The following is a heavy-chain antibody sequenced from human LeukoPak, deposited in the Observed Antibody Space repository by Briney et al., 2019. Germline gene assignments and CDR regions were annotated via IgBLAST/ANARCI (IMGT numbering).Heavy chain of an antibody. D-gene: IGHD6-13*01. J-gene: IGHJ4*02. CDR2: ISGNGGST. CDR3: AKGGSSWQIYYFDY. CDR1: GFTFSSYA. Sequence: GGSLRLSCAASGFTFSSYAMSWVRQAPGKGLEWVSAISGNGGSTYYADSVKGRFTISRDNSKNTLYLQMNSLRAEDTAVYYCAKGGSSWQIYYFDYWGQGTLVTVSS. V-gene: IGHV3-23*01.